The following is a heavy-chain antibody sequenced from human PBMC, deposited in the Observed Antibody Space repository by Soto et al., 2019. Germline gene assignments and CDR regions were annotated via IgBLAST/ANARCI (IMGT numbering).Heavy chain of an antibody. J-gene: IGHJ4*02. CDR2: ISYDGSFK. CDR3: VRSASGSYYYNTDHSPPY. Sequence: QVQLVESGGGVVQPGRSLRLSCAATGFTFSDYGMHWVRQAPGKGLEWVAFISYDGSFKSYTDSAKGRFTISRDSSDDTLFLHMDRLSPDYTAVYYCVRSASGSYYYNTDHSPPYWGPETLVTVSS. V-gene: IGHV3-30*03. CDR1: GFTFSDYG. D-gene: IGHD3-22*01.